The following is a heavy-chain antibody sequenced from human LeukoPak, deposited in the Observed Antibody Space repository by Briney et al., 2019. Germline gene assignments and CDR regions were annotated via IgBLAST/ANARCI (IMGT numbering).Heavy chain of an antibody. D-gene: IGHD6-19*01. V-gene: IGHV4-31*02. CDR1: GFTFSDYY. J-gene: IGHJ5*02. CDR2: IYYSGST. CDR3: ARRIAVADNWFDP. Sequence: LRLSCSASGFTFSDYYMSWIRQHPGKGLEWIGYIYYSGSTYYNPSLKSRVTISVDTSKNQFSLKLSSVTAADTAVYYCARRIAVADNWFDPWGQGTLVTVSS.